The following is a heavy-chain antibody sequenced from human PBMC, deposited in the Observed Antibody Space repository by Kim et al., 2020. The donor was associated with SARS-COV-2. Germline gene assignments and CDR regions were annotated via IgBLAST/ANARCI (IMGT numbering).Heavy chain of an antibody. Sequence: YADSVKGRFTISRDNAKNSLYLQMNSLRAEDTAVYYCARDRASNWNYRDYWGQGTLVTVSS. CDR3: ARDRASNWNYRDY. D-gene: IGHD1-1*01. V-gene: IGHV3-48*03. J-gene: IGHJ4*02.